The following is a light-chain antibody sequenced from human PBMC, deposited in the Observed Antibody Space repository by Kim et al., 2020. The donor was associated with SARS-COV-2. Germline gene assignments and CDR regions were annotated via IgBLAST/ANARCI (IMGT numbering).Light chain of an antibody. CDR3: QQYDNHPMT. V-gene: IGKV1-33*01. Sequence: APVGDRVTMCGQASDDISTSLNWYQQKPGRAPKVLNYDVSVLQTGVPSRFSGSGTGTDFTLTISSLQPGDIGTYFCQQYDNHPMTFAGGTKVDIK. CDR1: DDISTS. CDR2: DVS. J-gene: IGKJ4*01.